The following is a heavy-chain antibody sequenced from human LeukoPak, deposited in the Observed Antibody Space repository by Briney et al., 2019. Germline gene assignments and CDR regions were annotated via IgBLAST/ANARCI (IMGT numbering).Heavy chain of an antibody. D-gene: IGHD5-18*01. Sequence: PSETLSLTCTVSGGSISSYYWSWIRQPAGKGLEWIGRIYTSGSTNYNPSLKSRVTMSVDTSKNQFSLKLSSVTAADTAVYYCARVGTAMASYHFDYWGQGTLVTVSS. CDR3: ARVGTAMASYHFDY. V-gene: IGHV4-4*07. CDR2: IYTSGST. J-gene: IGHJ4*02. CDR1: GGSISSYY.